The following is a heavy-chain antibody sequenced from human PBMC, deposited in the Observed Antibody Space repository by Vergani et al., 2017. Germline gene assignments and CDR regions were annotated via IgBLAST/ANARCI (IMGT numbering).Heavy chain of an antibody. J-gene: IGHJ6*03. CDR2: INAGNGNT. CDR3: ARSERDDYYYYMDV. V-gene: IGHV1-3*01. CDR1: GYTFTSYA. Sequence: QVQLVQSGAEVKKPGASVKVSCKASGYTFTSYAMHWVRQAPGQRLEWMGWINAGNGNTKYSQKFQGRVTITRDTSASTAYMELSSLRSEDTAGYYCARSERDDYYYYMDVWGKGTTVTVSS.